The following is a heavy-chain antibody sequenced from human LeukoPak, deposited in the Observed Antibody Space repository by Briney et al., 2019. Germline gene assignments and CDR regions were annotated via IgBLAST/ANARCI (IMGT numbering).Heavy chain of an antibody. CDR1: RFTFEFYA. Sequence: GGSLRLSCAASRFTFEFYAMTWVRQAPGKGLEWVSGIGASGHNTYYADSVKGRFTISRDNSNNTLYLQMSSLRAEDTAVYYCASFKDGYLYHWFDPWGQGTLVTVSS. D-gene: IGHD3-16*02. V-gene: IGHV3-23*01. CDR2: IGASGHNT. CDR3: ASFKDGYLYHWFDP. J-gene: IGHJ5*02.